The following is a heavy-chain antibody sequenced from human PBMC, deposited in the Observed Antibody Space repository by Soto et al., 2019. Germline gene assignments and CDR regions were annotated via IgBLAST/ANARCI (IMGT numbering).Heavy chain of an antibody. D-gene: IGHD2-15*01. J-gene: IGHJ3*02. Sequence: QVQLQESGPGLVKPSETLSLTCTVSGGSISSYYWSWIRQPPGKGLEWIGYIYYSGSTNYNPSLKSRVTTSVDTSKNEFSLTLGSVTAADTAVYYCARDCSGRRCSDAFDIWGQGAMVPVSS. CDR2: IYYSGST. CDR1: GGSISSYY. CDR3: ARDCSGRRCSDAFDI. V-gene: IGHV4-59*01.